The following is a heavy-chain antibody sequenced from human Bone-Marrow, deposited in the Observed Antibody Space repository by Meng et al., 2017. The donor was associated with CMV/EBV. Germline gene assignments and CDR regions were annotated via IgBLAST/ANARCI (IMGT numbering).Heavy chain of an antibody. CDR2: IFWDDDK. Sequence: CTFSGFSLSTSDVGVGWIRQTPGKALEWLALIFWDDDKRYSSSLKSRLTITKDTSKNQVVLTMTNMDPVDTATYYCAHSVSRGCLDTWGQGTLVTVSS. J-gene: IGHJ5*02. CDR3: AHSVSRGCLDT. CDR1: GFSLSTSDVG. D-gene: IGHD2-15*01. V-gene: IGHV2-5*02.